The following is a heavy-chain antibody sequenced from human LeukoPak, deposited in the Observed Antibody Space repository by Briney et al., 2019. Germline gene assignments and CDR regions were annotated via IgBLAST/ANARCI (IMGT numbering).Heavy chain of an antibody. D-gene: IGHD6-13*01. CDR2: IWYDGSNK. V-gene: IGHV3-33*06. Sequence: PGRSLRLSCAASGFTFSSYGMHWVRQAPGKGLEWVAVIWYDGSNKYYADSVKGRFTISRDNSKNTLYLQMNSLRAEDTAVYYCAKAAGSSWYPHFGDWGQGTLVTVSS. J-gene: IGHJ4*02. CDR1: GFTFSSYG. CDR3: AKAAGSSWYPHFGD.